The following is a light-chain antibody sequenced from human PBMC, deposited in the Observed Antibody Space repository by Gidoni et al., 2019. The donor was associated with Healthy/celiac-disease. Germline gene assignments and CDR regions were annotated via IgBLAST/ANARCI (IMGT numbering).Light chain of an antibody. CDR3: QQYNSYLYT. J-gene: IGKJ2*01. V-gene: IGKV1-5*01. Sequence: DIQMTQSPSTLSASVGDRVTITCRASQSISSWWAWYQQKPGQAPKLLIYDASSLESGVPSRFSGSGSGTEFTLTISSLQPDDFATYYCQQYNSYLYTFGQGIKLEIK. CDR1: QSISSW. CDR2: DAS.